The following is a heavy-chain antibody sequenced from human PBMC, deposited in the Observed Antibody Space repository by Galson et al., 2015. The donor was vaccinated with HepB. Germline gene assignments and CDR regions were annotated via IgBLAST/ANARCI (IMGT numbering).Heavy chain of an antibody. V-gene: IGHV3-30*04. D-gene: IGHD3/OR15-3a*01. CDR1: GFDVSAFA. CDR2: LSSNEKNI. CDR3: AWTFYFDY. Sequence: SLRLSCAASGFDVSAFAMHWVRQTPGKGLEWVAVLSSNEKNIYYADSVRGRFTISRDNSKDTLYLQMNSLRAEDTAVYYCAWTFYFDYWGQGTPVTVSS. J-gene: IGHJ4*02.